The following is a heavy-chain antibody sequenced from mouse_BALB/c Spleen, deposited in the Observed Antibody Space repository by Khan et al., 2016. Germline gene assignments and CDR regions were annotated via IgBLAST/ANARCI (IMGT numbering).Heavy chain of an antibody. V-gene: IGHV3-2*02. CDR1: GYSITSDYA. CDR3: AREDEDYFDY. Sequence: EVQLQESGPGLVKPSQSLSLTCTVTGYSITSDYAWNWIRQFPGNKLEWMGYISYSGSTSYNPSLQSRISITRDTSKNQFFLQLNSMTTEDTATYYCAREDEDYFDYWGQGTTLTVSS. J-gene: IGHJ2*01. CDR2: ISYSGST.